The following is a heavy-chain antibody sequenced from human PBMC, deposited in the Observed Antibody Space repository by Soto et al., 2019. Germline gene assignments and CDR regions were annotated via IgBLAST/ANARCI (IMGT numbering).Heavy chain of an antibody. CDR2: IYYSGST. Sequence: SETLSLTCPVSGGSISSYYWSWIRQPPGKGLEWIGYIYYSGSTNYNPSLKSRVTISVDTSKNQFSLKLSSVTAADTAVYYCARGXRDSSGYYERWTYGMDVWGQGTTVTVSS. V-gene: IGHV4-59*01. J-gene: IGHJ6*02. D-gene: IGHD3-22*01. CDR3: ARGXRDSSGYYERWTYGMDV. CDR1: GGSISSYY.